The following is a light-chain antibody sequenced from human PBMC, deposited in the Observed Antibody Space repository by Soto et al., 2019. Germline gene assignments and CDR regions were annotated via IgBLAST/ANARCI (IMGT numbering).Light chain of an antibody. CDR3: SSYTTSTSFIL. CDR1: SSDIGNYDF. J-gene: IGLJ2*01. V-gene: IGLV2-14*01. CDR2: EVS. Sequence: QSVLTQPASVSGSPGQSITISCTGTSSDIGNYDFVSWYQQVPGTAPKAMIYEVSSRPSGVSNRFSGSKSGNTASLTISGLQAEDEAYYYCSSYTTSTSFILFGGGTKATVL.